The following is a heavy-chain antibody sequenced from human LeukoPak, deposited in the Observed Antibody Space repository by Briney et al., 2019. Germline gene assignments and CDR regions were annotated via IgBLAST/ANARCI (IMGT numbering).Heavy chain of an antibody. CDR1: GYTFTSYY. Sequence: GASVKVSCMTSGYTFTSYYIHWVRQAPGQGLEWAGTIDPADGTTTYALRFQGRVTMTRDMSTSTVYMDLSSLVSEDTAVYFCARGYYDSSGYYDAFDIWGQGTMVSVSS. CDR3: ARGYYDSSGYYDAFDI. V-gene: IGHV1-46*01. D-gene: IGHD3-22*01. J-gene: IGHJ3*02. CDR2: IDPADGTT.